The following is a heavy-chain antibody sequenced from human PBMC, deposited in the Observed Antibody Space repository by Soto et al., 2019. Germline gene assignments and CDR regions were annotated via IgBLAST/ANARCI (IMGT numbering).Heavy chain of an antibody. CDR2: IYYSGST. J-gene: IGHJ4*02. CDR3: ARARTTAVTRNIFDY. CDR1: GGSISSGDYY. D-gene: IGHD4-17*01. Sequence: SETLSLTCTVSGGSISSGDYYWSWIRQPPGKGLEWIGYIYYSGSTYYNQSLKSRVNISVDTSKKQFSLKLSSVTAANTAVYYCARARTTAVTRNIFDYWGQGTLVTVSS. V-gene: IGHV4-30-4*01.